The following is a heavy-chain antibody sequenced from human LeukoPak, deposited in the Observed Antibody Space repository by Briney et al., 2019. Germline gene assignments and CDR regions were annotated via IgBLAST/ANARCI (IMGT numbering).Heavy chain of an antibody. CDR2: MNPNSGNT. Sequence: GASVKVSCKASGYTFTSYDINWVRQATGQGLEWMGWMNPNSGNTGYAQKFQGRVTMTRNTSISTAYMELSSLRSEDTAVYYCARAIRSLDAFDIWGQGTMVTVSS. CDR3: ARAIRSLDAFDI. CDR1: GYTFTSYD. J-gene: IGHJ3*02. V-gene: IGHV1-8*01. D-gene: IGHD3-16*01.